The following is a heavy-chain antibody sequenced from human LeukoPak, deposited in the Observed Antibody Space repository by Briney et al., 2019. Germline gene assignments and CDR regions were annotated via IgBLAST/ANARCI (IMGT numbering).Heavy chain of an antibody. D-gene: IGHD3-10*01. V-gene: IGHV4-39*01. Sequence: SETLSLTCTVSGGSISSSSYYWGWIRQPPGKGLEWIGSIYYSGSTYYNPSLKSRVTISVDTSKNQFSLKLSSVTAADTAVYYCATVVDGSGSYWGAFDIWGQGTMVTVSS. CDR3: ATVVDGSGSYWGAFDI. CDR2: IYYSGST. J-gene: IGHJ3*02. CDR1: GGSISSSSYY.